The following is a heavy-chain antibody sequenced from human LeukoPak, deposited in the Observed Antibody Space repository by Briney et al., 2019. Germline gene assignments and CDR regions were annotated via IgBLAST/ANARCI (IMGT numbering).Heavy chain of an antibody. CDR3: ATDLHFNPDFWSGSGY. CDR1: GYTLTELS. Sequence: ASVKVSCKVSGYTLTELSMHWVRQAPGKGLEWMGGFDPEDGETIYAQKFQGRVTMTEDTSTDTAYMELSSLRSEDTAVYYCATDLHFNPDFWSGSGYWGQGTLVTVSS. D-gene: IGHD3-3*01. J-gene: IGHJ4*02. V-gene: IGHV1-24*01. CDR2: FDPEDGET.